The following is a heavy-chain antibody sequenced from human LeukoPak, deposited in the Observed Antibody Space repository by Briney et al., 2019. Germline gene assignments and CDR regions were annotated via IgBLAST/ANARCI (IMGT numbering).Heavy chain of an antibody. CDR2: MNPNNGDS. D-gene: IGHD6-25*01. CDR3: ARTTSFTASGYDY. Sequence: ASVTVSCKACGYTLINYHTNWVRQATGQGLEWMGWMNPNNGDSGYAQKFQGRVTITRDTSISTSYMELRSLRSDDTAVYFCARTTSFTASGYDYWGQGTLVTVSS. CDR1: GYTLINYH. J-gene: IGHJ4*02. V-gene: IGHV1-8*03.